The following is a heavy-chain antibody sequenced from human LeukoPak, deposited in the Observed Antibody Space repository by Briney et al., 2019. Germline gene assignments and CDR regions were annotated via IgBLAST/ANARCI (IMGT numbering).Heavy chain of an antibody. D-gene: IGHD3-22*01. J-gene: IGHJ4*02. CDR3: ARGGYDSSGYLGY. CDR1: GFTVSSNY. V-gene: IGHV3-53*01. Sequence: PGGSLRLSCAASGFTVSSNYMSLVRQAPGKGLEWVSVIYSGGSTYYADSVKGRFTISRDNSKNTLYLQMNSLRAEDTAVYYCARGGYDSSGYLGYWGQGTLVTVSS. CDR2: IYSGGST.